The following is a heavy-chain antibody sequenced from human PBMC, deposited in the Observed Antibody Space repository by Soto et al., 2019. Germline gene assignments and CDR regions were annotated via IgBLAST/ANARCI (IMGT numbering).Heavy chain of an antibody. CDR3: ARQGFGPLHGLVDV. V-gene: IGHV4-59*08. J-gene: IGHJ6*02. CDR2: VHHSWGS. Sequence: QVQLQESGPGLVKPSETLSLSCTVSGGSISSYYWSWFRQSPGKRMEWIGYVHHSWGSSYNPSLQSRVAISLDPSKSQFSLKVASVTATDTAVYYCARQGFGPLHGLVDVSGQGTTVTGSS. D-gene: IGHD3-10*01. CDR1: GGSISSYY.